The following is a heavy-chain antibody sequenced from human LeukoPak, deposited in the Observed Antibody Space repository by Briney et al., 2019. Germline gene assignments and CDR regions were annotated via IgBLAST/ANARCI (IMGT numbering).Heavy chain of an antibody. J-gene: IGHJ5*01. D-gene: IGHD2-21*01. CDR2: ISGTGGAT. CDR1: GFRFGNYA. CDR3: VKDPRDTYGTNWFVS. Sequence: GGSLRLSCVASGFRFGNYAMSSVRQAPGKGLQWVSQISGTGGATWYAGFARDRFTISRDNSKKTLYLQMSGLTVEDTAMYYCVKDPRDTYGTNWFVSWGQGTLLIVSS. V-gene: IGHV3-23*01.